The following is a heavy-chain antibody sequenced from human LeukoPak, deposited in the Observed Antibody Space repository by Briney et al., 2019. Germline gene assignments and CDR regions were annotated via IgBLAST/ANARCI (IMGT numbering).Heavy chain of an antibody. D-gene: IGHD2-15*01. V-gene: IGHV3-15*01. CDR3: ARSLGYCSAGSCFPFDY. CDR1: GFSFNNAW. CDR2: IKSKTDGGTT. J-gene: IGHJ4*02. Sequence: GGSLRLSCAASGFSFNNAWMSWVRQAPGKGLEWVGRIKSKTDGGTTEYAAPVKGRFTISRDESKNTLHLQMNSLKIEDTAVYYCARSLGYCSAGSCFPFDYWGQGTLVTVSS.